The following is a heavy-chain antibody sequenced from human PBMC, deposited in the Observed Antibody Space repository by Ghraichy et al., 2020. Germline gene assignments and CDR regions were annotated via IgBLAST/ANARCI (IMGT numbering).Heavy chain of an antibody. J-gene: IGHJ3*02. CDR1: GYSFTSYW. V-gene: IGHV5-51*01. CDR2: IYPGDSDT. Sequence: GESLNISCKGSGYSFTSYWIGWVRQMPGKGLEWMEIIYPGDSDTRYSPSFQGQVTISADKSISTAYLQWSSLKASDTAMYYCARRTYYYDSSGYLGLADAFDIWVQGTMVTVSS. D-gene: IGHD3-22*01. CDR3: ARRTYYYDSSGYLGLADAFDI.